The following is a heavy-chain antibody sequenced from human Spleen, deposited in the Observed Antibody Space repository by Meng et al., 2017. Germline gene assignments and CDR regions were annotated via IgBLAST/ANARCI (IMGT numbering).Heavy chain of an antibody. CDR2: INPDSGYT. J-gene: IGHJ5*02. Sequence: ASVKVSCKASGYTFTGYYMHWVRQAPGQGLEWMGRINPDSGYTNYAQNSQGRVTMTRDTSISTAYMELSRLRSDDTAVYYCATSPHYYHSDVYYSPKWFDPWGQGTLVTVSS. CDR1: GYTFTGYY. V-gene: IGHV1-2*06. D-gene: IGHD2-15*01. CDR3: ATSPHYYHSDVYYSPKWFDP.